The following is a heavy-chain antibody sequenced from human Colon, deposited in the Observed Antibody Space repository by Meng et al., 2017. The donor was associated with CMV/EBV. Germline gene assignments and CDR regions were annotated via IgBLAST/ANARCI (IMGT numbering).Heavy chain of an antibody. V-gene: IGHV1-2*06. J-gene: IGHJ4*02. CDR3: APSFGESPFDY. CDR1: GYTFTGYY. Sequence: QVQLVQSGAEVKKPGASIKVSCKASGYTFTGYYMHWVRQAPGQGLEWMGRINPNTGGTNYAQKFQGRVTVTRNTSISTAYMELSSLRSEDTAVYYCAPSFGESPFDYWGQGTLVTVSS. CDR2: INPNTGGT. D-gene: IGHD3-10*01.